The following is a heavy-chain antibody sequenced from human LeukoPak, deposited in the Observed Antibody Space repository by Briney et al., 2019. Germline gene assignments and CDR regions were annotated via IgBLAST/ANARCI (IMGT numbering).Heavy chain of an antibody. Sequence: PGGSLRLSCAGSGFTVSSSTMSWVRQAPGKGLEWVSNFYSDALDGITNYADSVKGRFTISRDNSQNTLYLQMNSLRVEDTATYYCAREIGGGHHYFEYWGQGTVVTVSS. CDR3: AREIGGGHHYFEY. D-gene: IGHD1-26*01. J-gene: IGHJ4*02. CDR2: FYSDALDGIT. V-gene: IGHV3-53*01. CDR1: GFTVSSST.